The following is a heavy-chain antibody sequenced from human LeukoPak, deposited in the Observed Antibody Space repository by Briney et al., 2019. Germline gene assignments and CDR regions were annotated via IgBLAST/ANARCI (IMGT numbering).Heavy chain of an antibody. CDR2: VNPNNGGT. V-gene: IGHV1-2*02. D-gene: IGHD4-23*01. Sequence: ASVKLSCKASGFTFTGYYIHWVRQAPGQGLEWMGWVNPNNGGTNYAQMFQGRVTMTRDTSINTAYMELSRLRSDDTAVYYCARDSYGGNWSLGFWGQGTLVTVSS. CDR3: ARDSYGGNWSLGF. J-gene: IGHJ4*02. CDR1: GFTFTGYY.